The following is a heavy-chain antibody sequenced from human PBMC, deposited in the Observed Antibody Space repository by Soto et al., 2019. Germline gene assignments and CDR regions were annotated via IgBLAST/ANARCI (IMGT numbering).Heavy chain of an antibody. D-gene: IGHD1-26*01. CDR1: GFTFNKFD. V-gene: IGHV3-30-3*01. CDR3: ARGDQYDILHRYYAMDV. Sequence: QVQLVESGGGVVQPGTSLRLSCVASGFTFNKFDMHWIRQTPDKRLQWVAFNAYDGINKYYTGSVKGRFSVSRDNSKNTVSLQMNNLGLEDTATYFCARGDQYDILHRYYAMDVWGPGTTVTISS. CDR2: NAYDGINK. J-gene: IGHJ6*02.